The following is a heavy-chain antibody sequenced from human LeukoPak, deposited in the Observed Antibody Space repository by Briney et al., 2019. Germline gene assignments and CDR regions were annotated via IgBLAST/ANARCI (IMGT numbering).Heavy chain of an antibody. CDR1: GGSISSSNW. J-gene: IGHJ5*02. D-gene: IGHD2-2*01. Sequence: SGTLSLTCAVSGGSISSSNWWSWVRQPPGKGLEWIGEIYHSGSTNYNPSLKSRVTISVDKSKNQFSLKLSSVTAADTAVYYCARSIVVVPAAMGANWFDPWGQGTLVTVSS. CDR3: ARSIVVVPAAMGANWFDP. V-gene: IGHV4-4*02. CDR2: IYHSGST.